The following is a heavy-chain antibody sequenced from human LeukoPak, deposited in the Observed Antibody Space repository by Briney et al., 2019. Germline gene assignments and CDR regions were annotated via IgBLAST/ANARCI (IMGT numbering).Heavy chain of an antibody. Sequence: GASLRLSCAASGFTFSSYSMSWVRQAPGKGLEWVSVISGSGGSTYYADSVRGRFTISRDNSKNTLYLQINSLRAEDTAVYYCAKGGHSSSWYGPDYRGQGTLVTVSS. D-gene: IGHD6-13*01. V-gene: IGHV3-23*01. J-gene: IGHJ4*02. CDR1: GFTFSSYS. CDR2: ISGSGGST. CDR3: AKGGHSSSWYGPDY.